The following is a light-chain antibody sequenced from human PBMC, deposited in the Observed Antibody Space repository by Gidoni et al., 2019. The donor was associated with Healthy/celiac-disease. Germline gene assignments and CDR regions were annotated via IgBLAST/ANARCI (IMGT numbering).Light chain of an antibody. CDR2: DAS. CDR1: QSVSSY. Sequence: IVLPQYPATLSLSPGERATLPCRASQSVSSYLAWYQPKPGQAPRLLIYDASNRATGIPARFSGSGSGTDFTLTISSLEPEDFAVYYCQQRSNWPLTFGGGTKVEIK. J-gene: IGKJ4*01. V-gene: IGKV3-11*01. CDR3: QQRSNWPLT.